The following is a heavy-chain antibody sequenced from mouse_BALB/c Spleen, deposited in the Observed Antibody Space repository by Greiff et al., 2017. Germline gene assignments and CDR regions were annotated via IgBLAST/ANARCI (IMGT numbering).Heavy chain of an antibody. V-gene: IGHV3-6*02. D-gene: IGHD2-2*01. CDR2: ISYDGSN. Sequence: DVKLQESGPGLVKPSPSLSLTCSVTGYSIPRGSYWNWIRPFPGNKLEWMGYISYDGSNNYNPSLKNRISITRDTSKNQFFLKVNSVTTEDTATYYCAIYVYSYCDVWGAGTTGTVSA. J-gene: IGHJ1*01. CDR1: GYSIPRGSY. CDR3: AIYVYSYCDV.